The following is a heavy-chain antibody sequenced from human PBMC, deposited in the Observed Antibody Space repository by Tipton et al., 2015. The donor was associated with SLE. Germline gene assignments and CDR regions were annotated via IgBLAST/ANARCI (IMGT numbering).Heavy chain of an antibody. J-gene: IGHJ6*03. D-gene: IGHD2-2*01. Sequence: SLRLSCAASGFTFSDFFMSWVRQAPGKGLEWVSYISGTGITVFYADSVKGRFTISRDNAKNSLYLQMNSLRAEDTAVYYCAREYCSSTSCYGYYYMDVWGKGTTVTVSS. CDR2: ISGTGITV. CDR1: GFTFSDFF. CDR3: AREYCSSTSCYGYYYMDV. V-gene: IGHV3-11*04.